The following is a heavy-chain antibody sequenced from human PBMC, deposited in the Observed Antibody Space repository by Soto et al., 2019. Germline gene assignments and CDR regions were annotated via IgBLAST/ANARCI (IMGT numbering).Heavy chain of an antibody. CDR2: IRNKANSYAT. V-gene: IGHV3-73*01. Sequence: GGSLRLSCAASGFTFSGSALHWVRQASGKGLEWVGRIRNKANSYATAYAASVKGRFTISRDDSKNTAFLQMNSLKTEDTALYYCNTHDPEDMIRKWGPGTLVTVSS. J-gene: IGHJ4*02. CDR1: GFTFSGSA. CDR3: NTHDPEDMIRK. D-gene: IGHD2-15*01.